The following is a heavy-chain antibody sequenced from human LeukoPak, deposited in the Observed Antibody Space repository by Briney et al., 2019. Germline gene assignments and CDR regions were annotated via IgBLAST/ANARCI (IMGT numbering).Heavy chain of an antibody. V-gene: IGHV1-18*04. D-gene: IGHD5-18*01. CDR3: ARDRAGYSYGPTWPIDY. Sequence: GASVKVSCKASGYTFTSYGISWVRQAPGQGLEWMGWISAYNGNTNYAQKLQGRVTMTTDTSTSTAYMELRSLRSDDTAVYYSARDRAGYSYGPTWPIDYWGQGTLVTVSS. CDR1: GYTFTSYG. CDR2: ISAYNGNT. J-gene: IGHJ4*02.